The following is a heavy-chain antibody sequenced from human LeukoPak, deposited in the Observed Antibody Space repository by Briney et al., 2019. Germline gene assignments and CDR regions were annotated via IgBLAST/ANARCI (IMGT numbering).Heavy chain of an antibody. CDR2: ISSSGNTV. V-gene: IGHV3-48*03. Sequence: GGSLRLSCAASGFTFSSYEMNWVRQAPGKGLEWVSYISSSGNTVYYADSVKGRFTISRDNAKNSLFLQMNTLRAEDMAVYYCARGAVAGLWYFDLWGRGTLVTVSS. CDR1: GFTFSSYE. J-gene: IGHJ2*01. CDR3: ARGAVAGLWYFDL. D-gene: IGHD6-19*01.